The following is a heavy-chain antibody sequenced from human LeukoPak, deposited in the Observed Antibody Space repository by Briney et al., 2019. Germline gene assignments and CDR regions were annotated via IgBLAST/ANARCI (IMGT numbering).Heavy chain of an antibody. CDR1: GYTFTSYG. CDR3: ARVGYCSGGSCYSGGVDY. V-gene: IGHV1-18*01. CDR2: ISAYNGNT. Sequence: ASVKVSCKASGYTFTSYGISWVRQAPGQGLEWMGWISAYNGNTNYAQKLQGRVTMTTDTSTSTAYMELRSLRSDDTAVYYCARVGYCSGGSCYSGGVDYWGQGTLVTVSS. J-gene: IGHJ4*02. D-gene: IGHD2-15*01.